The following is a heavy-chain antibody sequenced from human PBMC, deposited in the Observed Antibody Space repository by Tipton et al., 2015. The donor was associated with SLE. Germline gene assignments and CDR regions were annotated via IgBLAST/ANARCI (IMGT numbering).Heavy chain of an antibody. V-gene: IGHV3-30*04. J-gene: IGHJ3*02. D-gene: IGHD1-26*01. CDR2: IAYDGSNK. Sequence: SLRLSCAASGFTFSLYSMHWVRQAPGKGLEWVAVIAYDGSNKYYADSVKGRFTISRDYSKNTLYLQMNSLRAEDTALYYCARDSRSGGYAKAVVCDIWGQGTMVTVSS. CDR1: GFTFSLYS. CDR3: ARDSRSGGYAKAVVCDI.